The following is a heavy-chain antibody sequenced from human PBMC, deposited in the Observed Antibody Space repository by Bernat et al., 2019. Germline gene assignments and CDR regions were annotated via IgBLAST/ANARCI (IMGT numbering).Heavy chain of an antibody. V-gene: IGHV3-30-3*01. CDR3: ARDLEIYDSSGYFFD. CDR2: ISYDGSNK. CDR1: GFTFSSYA. J-gene: IGHJ4*02. D-gene: IGHD3-22*01. Sequence: VQLVESGGGLVQPGRSLRLSCAASGFTFSSYAMHWVRQAPGKGLEWVAVISYDGSNKYYADSVKGRFTISRDNSKNTLYLQMNSLRAEDTAVYYCARDLEIYDSSGYFFDWGQGTLVTVSS.